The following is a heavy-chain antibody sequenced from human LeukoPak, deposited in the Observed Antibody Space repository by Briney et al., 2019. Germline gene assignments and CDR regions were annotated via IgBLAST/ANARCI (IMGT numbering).Heavy chain of an antibody. Sequence: PGGSLRLSCAASGFTFSSYWMNWVRQAPGKGLEWVANMKQDGSEIYYVDSVRGRFTISRDNAKNSLYLQMNSLRAEDTAVYYCVPGDMVRGVLDYGMNVWGKGTTVTVSS. CDR1: GFTFSSYW. V-gene: IGHV3-7*03. D-gene: IGHD3-10*01. CDR2: MKQDGSEI. J-gene: IGHJ6*04. CDR3: VPGDMVRGVLDYGMNV.